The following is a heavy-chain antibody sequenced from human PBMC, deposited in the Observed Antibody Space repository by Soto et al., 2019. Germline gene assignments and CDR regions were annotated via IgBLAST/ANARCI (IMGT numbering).Heavy chain of an antibody. CDR3: ARLRSISAAGIHHPYYYGMDV. Sequence: EVQLVESGGGLLQPGGSLRLSCAASGFTVSSNYMSWVRQAPGKGLEWVSLIYSGGSTYYADSVKGIFTISRDYSKNTLYLQMNSLRAEDTAVYYCARLRSISAAGIHHPYYYGMDVWGQGTTVTVSS. D-gene: IGHD6-13*01. CDR2: IYSGGST. CDR1: GFTVSSNY. V-gene: IGHV3-66*01. J-gene: IGHJ6*02.